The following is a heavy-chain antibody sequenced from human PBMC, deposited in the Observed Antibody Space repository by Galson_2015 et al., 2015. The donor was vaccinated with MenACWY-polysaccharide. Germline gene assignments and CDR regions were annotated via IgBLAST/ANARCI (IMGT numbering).Heavy chain of an antibody. CDR3: ARDDVVVPAAMRYYYYYGMDV. CDR1: GFTFSNAW. J-gene: IGHJ6*01. D-gene: IGHD2-2*01. V-gene: IGHV3-7*01. CDR2: IKQDGSEK. Sequence: SLRLSCAASGFTFSNAWMSWVRQAPGKGLEWVANIKQDGSEKYCVDSVKGRFTISRDNAKNSLYLQMNSLRAEDTAVYYCARDDVVVPAAMRYYYYYGMDVWGQGTTVTVSS.